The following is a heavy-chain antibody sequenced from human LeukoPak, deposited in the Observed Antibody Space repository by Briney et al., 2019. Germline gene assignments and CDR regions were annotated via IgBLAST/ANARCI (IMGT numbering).Heavy chain of an antibody. V-gene: IGHV3-23*01. Sequence: PGGSLRLSCAASEFTYGMNWVRQAPGKGLECVSAISSSGSNTYYADSVKGRFTISRDNSKNTLYLQMNSLRAEDTAVYYCAKSPGMATIPFDYWGQGTLVTVSS. CDR2: ISSSGSNT. D-gene: IGHD5-24*01. CDR3: AKSPGMATIPFDY. CDR1: EFTYG. J-gene: IGHJ4*02.